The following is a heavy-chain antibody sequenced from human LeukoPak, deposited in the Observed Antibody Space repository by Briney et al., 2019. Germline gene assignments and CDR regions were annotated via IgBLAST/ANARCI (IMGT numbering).Heavy chain of an antibody. CDR3: ATRSAYYYDSSGYDY. J-gene: IGHJ4*02. Sequence: SETLSLTCTVSGGSISSYYWSWIRQPAGKGPEWIGRIYTSGSTNYNASLKSRVNMSVDTYKNQFSLKLSSVTAANTAVYYCATRSAYYYDSSGYDYWGQGTLVTVPS. CDR2: IYTSGST. V-gene: IGHV4-4*07. D-gene: IGHD3-22*01. CDR1: GGSISSYY.